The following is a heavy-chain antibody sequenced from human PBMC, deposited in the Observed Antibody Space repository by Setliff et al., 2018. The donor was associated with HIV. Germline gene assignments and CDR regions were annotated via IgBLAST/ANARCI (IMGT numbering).Heavy chain of an antibody. D-gene: IGHD1-26*01. V-gene: IGHV3-7*01. CDR3: ARWGSGSYERVFDY. Sequence: GGSLRLSCAASGFSFRSFWMSWVRQAPGKGLESVANVKQDGTETLYVDSVKGRFTISRDNANTLVYLQMNSLRVEDTAVYFCARWGSGSYERVFDYWGQGMLVTVSS. J-gene: IGHJ4*02. CDR2: VKQDGTET. CDR1: GFSFRSFW.